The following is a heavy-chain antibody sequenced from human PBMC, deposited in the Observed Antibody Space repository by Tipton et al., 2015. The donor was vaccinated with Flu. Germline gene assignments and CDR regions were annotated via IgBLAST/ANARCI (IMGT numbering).Heavy chain of an antibody. CDR2: IYYSGST. Sequence: TLSLTCSVSNFSISSGFYWGWIRQPPGKGLEWIGSIYYSGSTYYNPSLESRVTISVDTSKNNFSLKMYSVTAADTAVYYCARGLRTSMTTGGAFDIWGQGTMVTVSS. CDR1: NFSISSGFY. CDR3: ARGLRTSMTTGGAFDI. D-gene: IGHD4-17*01. V-gene: IGHV4-38-2*02. J-gene: IGHJ3*02.